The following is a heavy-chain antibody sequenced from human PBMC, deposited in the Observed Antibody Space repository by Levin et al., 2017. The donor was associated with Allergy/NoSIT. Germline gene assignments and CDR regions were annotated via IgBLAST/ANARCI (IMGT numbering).Heavy chain of an antibody. CDR2: ISYDASRK. D-gene: IGHD4/OR15-4a*01. V-gene: IGHV3-30-3*01. CDR3: ARTSTFHLLASPDH. Sequence: HPGGSLRLSCAASGFTFTSYPMHWVRQAPGKGLEWVAVISYDASRKDYADSVRGRFTISRDSFKNTLYLQMNSLRADDTAVYYCARTSTFHLLASPDHWGQGTLVTVSS. CDR1: GFTFTSYP. J-gene: IGHJ4*02.